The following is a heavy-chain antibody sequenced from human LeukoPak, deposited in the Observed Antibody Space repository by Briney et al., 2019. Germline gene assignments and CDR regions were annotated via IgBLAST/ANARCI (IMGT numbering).Heavy chain of an antibody. CDR1: GGSISSYY. V-gene: IGHV4-59*01. J-gene: IGHJ3*02. CDR3: ARVRLPMVLRDAFDI. D-gene: IGHD3-10*01. Sequence: PSETLSLTCTVSGGSISSYYWSWIRQPPGKGLEWIGYIYYSGSTNYNPSLKSRVTISVDTSKNQFSLKLSSVTAADTAVYYCARVRLPMVLRDAFDIWGQGTMVTVSS. CDR2: IYYSGST.